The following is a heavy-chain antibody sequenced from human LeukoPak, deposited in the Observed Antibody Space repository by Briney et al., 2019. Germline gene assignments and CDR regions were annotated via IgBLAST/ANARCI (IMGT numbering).Heavy chain of an antibody. Sequence: SETLSLTCAVYVGSFSGYYWSWIRQPPGKGLEWIGEINHSGSTNYNPSLKSRVTISVDTSKNQFSLKLSSVTAADTAVYYCARLYYYDSSGLDYWGQGTLVTVSS. J-gene: IGHJ4*02. CDR2: INHSGST. V-gene: IGHV4-34*01. CDR1: VGSFSGYY. CDR3: ARLYYYDSSGLDY. D-gene: IGHD3-22*01.